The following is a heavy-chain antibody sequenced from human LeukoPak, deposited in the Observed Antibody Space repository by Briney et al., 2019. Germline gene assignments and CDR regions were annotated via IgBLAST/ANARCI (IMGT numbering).Heavy chain of an antibody. J-gene: IGHJ5*02. V-gene: IGHV4-39*01. CDR2: INYSGIN. CDR3: ARGAMVRGVMNWFDP. D-gene: IGHD3-10*01. CDR1: GGSFSSCSYY. Sequence: SETLSLTCTVSGGSFSSCSYYWGWIRPPPGQGLEWNVSINYSGINYYNPSLKSRTTISVNTSNNQFFLKLSPVTAATTAFYYCARGAMVRGVMNWFDPWGQGTLVTVSS.